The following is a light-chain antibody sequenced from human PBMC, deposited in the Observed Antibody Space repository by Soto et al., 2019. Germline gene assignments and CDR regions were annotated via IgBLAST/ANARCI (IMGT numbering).Light chain of an antibody. CDR1: QSVSSSY. Sequence: EIVLTQSPGTLSLSPGERATVFCRASQSVSSSYLACYQQKPGQSPRLLLYGASSRATGIPDRFSGSGSGTDFTLTISRLEPEDFAVYYCQQYGSSPWTFGQGTKVDNK. V-gene: IGKV3-20*01. CDR3: QQYGSSPWT. J-gene: IGKJ1*01. CDR2: GAS.